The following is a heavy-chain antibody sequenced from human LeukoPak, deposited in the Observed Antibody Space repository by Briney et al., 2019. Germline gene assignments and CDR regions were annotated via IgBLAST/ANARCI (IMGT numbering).Heavy chain of an antibody. CDR2: ISGSGGST. Sequence: PGGSLRLSCAASGFTFSSYAMSWVRQAPGKGLEWVSAISGSGGSTYYADSVKGRFTISRDNSKNTLYLQMNSLRAEDTAVYYCAIRPRQMVRGVITIDYWGQGTLVTVSS. V-gene: IGHV3-23*01. D-gene: IGHD3-10*01. J-gene: IGHJ4*02. CDR3: AIRPRQMVRGVITIDY. CDR1: GFTFSSYA.